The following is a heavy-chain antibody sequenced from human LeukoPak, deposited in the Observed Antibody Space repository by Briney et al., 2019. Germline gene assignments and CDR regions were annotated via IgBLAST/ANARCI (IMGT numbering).Heavy chain of an antibody. V-gene: IGHV4-59*12. D-gene: IGHD3-22*01. CDR3: ARDSYYYDSSGYQH. CDR2: IHYSGDT. CDR1: GASISSSY. J-gene: IGHJ1*01. Sequence: SETLSLTCSVSGASISSSYWTWIRQPPGKGLEWIGNIHYSGDTNHNPSLKSRVTISLDTSRNQFSLKLSSVTAADTAVYYCARDSYYYDSSGYQHWGQGALVTVSS.